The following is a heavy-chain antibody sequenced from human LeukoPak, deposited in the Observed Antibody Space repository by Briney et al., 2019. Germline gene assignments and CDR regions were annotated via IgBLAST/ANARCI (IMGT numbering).Heavy chain of an antibody. CDR3: ARLRWRVGYYYGSGSPIPPRRKYYFDY. CDR2: IYYSGST. J-gene: IGHJ4*02. D-gene: IGHD3-10*01. Sequence: KPSETLSLTCTVSGGSISSSSYYWGWIRQPPGKGLEWIGSIYYSGSTYYNPSLKSRVTISVDTSKNQFSLKLSSVTAADTAVYYCARLRWRVGYYYGSGSPIPPRRKYYFDYWGQGALVTVSS. V-gene: IGHV4-39*01. CDR1: GGSISSSSYY.